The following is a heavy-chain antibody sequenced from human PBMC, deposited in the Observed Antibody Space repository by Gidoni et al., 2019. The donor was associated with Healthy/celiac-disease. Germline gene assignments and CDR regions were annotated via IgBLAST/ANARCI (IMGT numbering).Heavy chain of an antibody. Sequence: EVQLVESGGGFVQPGGSLRLSCAASGFTFSSYSMNWFRQAPGKGLEWVSYISSSSSTIYYADSVKGRFTISRDNAKNSLYLQMNSLRAEDTAVYYCARRKAQYSSGWYFDYWGQGTLVTVSS. V-gene: IGHV3-48*01. CDR2: ISSSSSTI. J-gene: IGHJ4*02. D-gene: IGHD6-19*01. CDR3: ARRKAQYSSGWYFDY. CDR1: GFTFSSYS.